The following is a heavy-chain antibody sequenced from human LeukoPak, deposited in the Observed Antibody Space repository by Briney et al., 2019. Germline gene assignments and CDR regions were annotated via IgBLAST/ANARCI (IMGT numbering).Heavy chain of an antibody. Sequence: SVKVSCKASGGTFSSYAISWVRQAPGQGREWMGGIIPIFGTANYAQKFQGRVTITADESTSTAYMELSSLRSEDTAVYYCALCPYYDILTSDYFDYWGQGTLVTVSS. D-gene: IGHD3-9*01. CDR2: IIPIFGTA. CDR3: ALCPYYDILTSDYFDY. J-gene: IGHJ4*02. CDR1: GGTFSSYA. V-gene: IGHV1-69*01.